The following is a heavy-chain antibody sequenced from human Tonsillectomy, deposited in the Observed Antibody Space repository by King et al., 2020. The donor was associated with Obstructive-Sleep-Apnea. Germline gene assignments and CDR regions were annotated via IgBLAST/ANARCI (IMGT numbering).Heavy chain of an antibody. J-gene: IGHJ3*02. CDR3: AKRRLGTGSYHDAIDI. CDR2: TRFDESEK. V-gene: IGHV3-30*02. CDR1: GDSISSNN. Sequence: VQLQESGPGLVKPSETLSLTCTVSGDSISSNNYYWGWIRQPPGKGLEWVAFTRFDESEKYYTDSVKGRFIISRDNSKNTLYLQMSSLSIEDTAVYYCAKRRLGTGSYHDAIDIWGQGTMVTVSS. D-gene: IGHD3-10*01.